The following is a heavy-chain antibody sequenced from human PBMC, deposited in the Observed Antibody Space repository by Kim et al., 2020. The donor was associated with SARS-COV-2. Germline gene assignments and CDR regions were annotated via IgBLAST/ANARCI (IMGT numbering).Heavy chain of an antibody. J-gene: IGHJ4*02. CDR1: GFTFSSYA. CDR2: ISYDGSNK. CDR3: ATSLVSGYDYVWGSYRGGY. V-gene: IGHV3-30*04. Sequence: GGSLRLSCAASGFTFSSYAMHWVRQAPGKGLEWVAVISYDGSNKYYADSVKGRFTISRDNSKNTLYLQMNSLRAEDTAVYYCATSLVSGYDYVWGSYRGGYWGQGTLVTVSS. D-gene: IGHD3-16*02.